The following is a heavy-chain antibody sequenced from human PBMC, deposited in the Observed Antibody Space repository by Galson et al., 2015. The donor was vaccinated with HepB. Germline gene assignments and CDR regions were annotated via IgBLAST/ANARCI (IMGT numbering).Heavy chain of an antibody. CDR1: GYTFTSYG. V-gene: IGHV1-18*01. CDR3: ARDTYSGSYSRFYYFDY. CDR2: ISTYNGNT. D-gene: IGHD1-26*01. Sequence: SVKVSCKASGYTFTSYGISWVRQAPGQGLEWMGWISTYNGNTHYAQKFQGRVTITRDTSASTAYMELSSLRSEDTAMYYCARDTYSGSYSRFYYFDYWGQGTLVTVSS. J-gene: IGHJ4*02.